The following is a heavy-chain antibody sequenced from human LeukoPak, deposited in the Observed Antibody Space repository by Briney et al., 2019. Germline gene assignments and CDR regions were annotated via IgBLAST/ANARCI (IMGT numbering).Heavy chain of an antibody. D-gene: IGHD3-3*01. V-gene: IGHV3-30-3*01. J-gene: IGHJ6*03. CDR2: ISYDGSKK. CDR1: GFTFSSYA. CDR3: TRDSDDFWSGSFDYYMDV. Sequence: GGSLRLSCAASGFTFSSYAMHWVRQAPGKGLEWVAVISYDGSKKYYADSVKGRFTISRDNSKNTLYLQMNSLRGEDTAVYYCTRDSDDFWSGSFDYYMDVWGKGTTVTVSS.